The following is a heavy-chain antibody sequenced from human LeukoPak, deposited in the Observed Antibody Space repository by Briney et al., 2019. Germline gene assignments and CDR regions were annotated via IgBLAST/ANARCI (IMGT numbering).Heavy chain of an antibody. D-gene: IGHD5/OR15-5a*01. CDR3: ARSSHSWFDP. J-gene: IGHJ5*02. CDR2: IIPIFGTA. V-gene: IGHV1-69*13. CDR1: GDTFSSYA. Sequence: ASVKVSCKASGDTFSSYAISWVRQAPGQGLEWMGGIIPIFGTANYAQKFQGRVTITADESTSTAYMELSSLRSEDTAVYYCARSSHSWFDPWGQGTLVTVSS.